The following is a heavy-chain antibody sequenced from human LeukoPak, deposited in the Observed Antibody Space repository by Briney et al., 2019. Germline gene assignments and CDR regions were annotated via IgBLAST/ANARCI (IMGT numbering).Heavy chain of an antibody. CDR3: ARGRGSYSTFYY. J-gene: IGHJ4*02. Sequence: SETLSLTCTVSGGSISSSSYYWGWIRQPPGKGLEWIGSIYYSGSTYYNPSLKSRVTISVDTSKNQFSLKLSSVTAADTAVYYCARGRGSYSTFYYWGQGTLVTVSS. CDR1: GGSISSSSYY. CDR2: IYYSGST. D-gene: IGHD1-26*01. V-gene: IGHV4-39*01.